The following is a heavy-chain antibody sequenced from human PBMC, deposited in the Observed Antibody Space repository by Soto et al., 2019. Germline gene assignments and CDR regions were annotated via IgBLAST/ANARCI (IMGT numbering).Heavy chain of an antibody. Sequence: QVQLQQWGAGLLKPSETLSLTCAVYGGSFGGYYWSWIRQPPGKGLEWIGEINHSGSTNYNPSLKSRVTISVDTSKNQFSLKLSSVTAADTAVYYCAREGYYDFWSGYYEGRGYGMDVWGQGTTVTVSS. CDR2: INHSGST. CDR3: AREGYYDFWSGYYEGRGYGMDV. J-gene: IGHJ6*02. D-gene: IGHD3-3*01. V-gene: IGHV4-34*01. CDR1: GGSFGGYY.